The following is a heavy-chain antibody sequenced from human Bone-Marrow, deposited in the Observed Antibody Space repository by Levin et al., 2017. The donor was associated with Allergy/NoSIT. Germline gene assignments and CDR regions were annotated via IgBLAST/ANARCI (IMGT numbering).Heavy chain of an antibody. D-gene: IGHD6-19*01. CDR2: IIPILGIA. CDR1: GGTFSSYT. V-gene: IGHV1-69*02. Sequence: KISCQASGGTFSSYTISWVRQAPGQGLEWMGRIIPILGIANYAQKFQGRVTITADKSTSTAYMELSSLRSEDTAVYYCARVAVAGNFDYWGQGTLVTVSS. J-gene: IGHJ4*02. CDR3: ARVAVAGNFDY.